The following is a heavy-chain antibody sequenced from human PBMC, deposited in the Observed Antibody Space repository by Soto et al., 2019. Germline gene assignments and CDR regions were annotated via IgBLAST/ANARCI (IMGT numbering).Heavy chain of an antibody. CDR2: ISAYNGNT. CDR1: DYTFTNYG. CDR3: ARSSSGPPPDAFDI. J-gene: IGHJ3*02. D-gene: IGHD6-19*01. Sequence: QVQLVQSGAEVKKPGASVKVSCKASDYTFTNYGISWVRQAPGQGLEWMGWISAYNGNTNYAQKLQGRVSMTTDTSTSTAYMELRSLRSDDTAVYYCARSSSGPPPDAFDIWGQGTMVTVSS. V-gene: IGHV1-18*01.